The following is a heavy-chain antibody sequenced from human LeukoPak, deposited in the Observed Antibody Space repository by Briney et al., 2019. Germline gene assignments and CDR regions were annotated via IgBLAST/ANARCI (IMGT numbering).Heavy chain of an antibody. J-gene: IGHJ4*02. Sequence: GRSLRLSCAASGFTFSSYGMHWVRQAPGKGLEWVAVISYDGSNKHYADSVKGRFTISRDSSKNTLYLQMNSPRAEDTAVYYCAKNGLGQWLVPFDYWGQGTLVTVSS. CDR3: AKNGLGQWLVPFDY. CDR1: GFTFSSYG. D-gene: IGHD6-19*01. V-gene: IGHV3-30*18. CDR2: ISYDGSNK.